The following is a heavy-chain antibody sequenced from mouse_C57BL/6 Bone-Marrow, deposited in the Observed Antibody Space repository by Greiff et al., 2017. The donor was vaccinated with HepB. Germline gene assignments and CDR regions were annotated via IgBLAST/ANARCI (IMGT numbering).Heavy chain of an antibody. V-gene: IGHV5-4*01. CDR2: ISDGGSYT. CDR3: AREYFDV. CDR1: GFTFSRYA. Sequence: VESGGGLVKPGGSLKLSCAASGFTFSRYAMSWVRQTPEKRLEWVATISDGGSYTYYPDNVKGRFTISRDNAKNNLYLQMSHLKSEDTAMYYCAREYFDVWGTGTTVTVSS. J-gene: IGHJ1*03.